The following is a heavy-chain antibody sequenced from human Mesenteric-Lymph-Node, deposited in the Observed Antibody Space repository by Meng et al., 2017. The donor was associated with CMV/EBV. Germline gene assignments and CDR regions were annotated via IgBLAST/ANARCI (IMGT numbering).Heavy chain of an antibody. CDR2: ISYDGSNK. CDR3: ARDLLVPAATVVYGLDV. Sequence: FTFSNYAVHWVRQAPGKGLDWVTVISYDGSNKYYADSVKGRFTISRDNSKNTLYLQMNSLRTEDTAVYYCARDLLVPAATVVYGLDVWGQGTTVTVSS. J-gene: IGHJ6*02. CDR1: FTFSNYA. V-gene: IGHV3-30-3*01. D-gene: IGHD2-2*01.